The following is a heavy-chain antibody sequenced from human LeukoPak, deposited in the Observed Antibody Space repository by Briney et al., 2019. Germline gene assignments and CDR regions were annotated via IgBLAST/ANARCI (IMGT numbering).Heavy chain of an antibody. Sequence: SVKVSCKASGYTFTSYYMHWVRQAPGQGLEWMGGIIPIFGTANYAQKFQGRVTITADESTSTAYMELSSLRSEDTAVYYCARASLDYVWGNYRYNWFDPWGQGTLVTVSS. D-gene: IGHD3-16*02. CDR1: GYTFTSYY. J-gene: IGHJ5*02. CDR2: IIPIFGTA. V-gene: IGHV1-69*13. CDR3: ARASLDYVWGNYRYNWFDP.